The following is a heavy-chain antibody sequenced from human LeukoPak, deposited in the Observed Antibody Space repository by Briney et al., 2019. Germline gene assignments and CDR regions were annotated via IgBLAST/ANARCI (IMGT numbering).Heavy chain of an antibody. D-gene: IGHD3-3*01. J-gene: IGHJ4*02. V-gene: IGHV1-2*02. CDR2: INPNSGGT. CDR1: GYTFTGYY. CDR3: ARDVKRNYDFWSGPKGNFDY. Sequence: GASVKVSCKASGYTFTGYYMHWVRQAPGQGLEWMGWINPNSGGTNYAQKLQGRVTMTRDTSISTAYMELSRPRSDDTAVYYCARDVKRNYDFWSGPKGNFDYWGQGTLVTVSS.